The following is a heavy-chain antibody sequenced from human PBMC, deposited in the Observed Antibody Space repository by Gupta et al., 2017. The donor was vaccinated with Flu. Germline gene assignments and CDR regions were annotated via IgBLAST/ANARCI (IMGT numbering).Heavy chain of an antibody. J-gene: IGHJ3*02. CDR1: GGSISSVSYY. CDR2: IYTSGST. Sequence: QVQLQESGPGLVKPSQTLSLTCTVSGGSISSVSYYWSWIRQPAGQGLEWIGRIYTSGSTNYNPSLKSRVTISVDTSKNQFSLKLSSVTAADTAVYYCARDPRQLYCTNGVCYTGAFDIWGQGTMVTVSS. V-gene: IGHV4-61*02. CDR3: ARDPRQLYCTNGVCYTGAFDI. D-gene: IGHD2-8*01.